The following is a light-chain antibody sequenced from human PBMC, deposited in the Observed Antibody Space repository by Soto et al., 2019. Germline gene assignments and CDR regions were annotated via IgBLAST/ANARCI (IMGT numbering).Light chain of an antibody. J-gene: IGKJ1*01. V-gene: IGKV3-20*01. Sequence: ETVLTQSPGTLSLSAGERATVSCRASQSINNNFLAWYQLRPGQAPRLLISGASSRATGIPDRISGSGSGTDFTLTITRVEPEDSAMYYCQHYVGSPTFGQGTKVDI. CDR3: QHYVGSPT. CDR2: GAS. CDR1: QSINNNF.